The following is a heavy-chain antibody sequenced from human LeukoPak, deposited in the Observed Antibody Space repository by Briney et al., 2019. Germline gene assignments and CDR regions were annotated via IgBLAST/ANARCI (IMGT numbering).Heavy chain of an antibody. V-gene: IGHV3-33*01. CDR2: IWYDGSNK. CDR1: GFIFSTYG. J-gene: IGHJ5*02. Sequence: GGSLRLSCAASGFIFSTYGMHWVRQAPGKGLEWVAVIWYDGSNKDYADSVKGRFTISRDNAKNSLYLQLSSLRDEDTAVYYCARDRWYSIDLWGQGTLVTVSS. D-gene: IGHD6-13*01. CDR3: ARDRWYSIDL.